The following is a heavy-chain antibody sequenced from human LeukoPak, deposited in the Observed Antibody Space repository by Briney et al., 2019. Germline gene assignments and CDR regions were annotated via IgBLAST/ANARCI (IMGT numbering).Heavy chain of an antibody. CDR2: INPNSGGT. Sequence: ASVKVSCKASGYTFTGYYMHWVRQAPGQGLEWMGWINPNSGGTNYAQKFQGRVTMTRDTSISTAYMELSRLRSDDTAVYYCARVLALWGPQRPSWFDPWGQGTLVTVSS. CDR1: GYTFTGYY. CDR3: ARVLALWGPQRPSWFDP. V-gene: IGHV1-2*02. J-gene: IGHJ5*02. D-gene: IGHD3-16*01.